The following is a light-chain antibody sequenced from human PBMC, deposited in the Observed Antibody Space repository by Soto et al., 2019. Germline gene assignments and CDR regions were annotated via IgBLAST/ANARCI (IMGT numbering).Light chain of an antibody. V-gene: IGKV3-20*01. J-gene: IGKJ1*01. CDR3: QQYASSVT. CDR2: GAS. CDR1: QSFSSTF. Sequence: EILLTQSPDSLSLSPGDRATLSCRASQSFSSTFFAWYQQKPGQAPRLLIYGASSRATGSPDRFSVSGSGTDFTVTISRLEPEDFAVYYCQQYASSVTFGHGTKVEIK.